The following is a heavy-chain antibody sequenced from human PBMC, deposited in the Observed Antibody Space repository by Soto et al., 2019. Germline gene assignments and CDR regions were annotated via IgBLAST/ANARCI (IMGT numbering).Heavy chain of an antibody. CDR3: ARGNMVVVQAAMPTEFICYFNL. V-gene: IGHV4-59*01. CDR2: IYYSGST. J-gene: IGHJ2*01. CDR1: GGSLSSYY. Sequence: PSETLSLTCTVSGGSLSSYYWSWIRQPPGKGLEWIGYIYYSGSTNYNPSLKSRVTISVDTSKNQFSLKLSSVTAADTAVYSCARGNMVVVQAAMPTEFICYFNLWGRATRVTVS. D-gene: IGHD2-2*01.